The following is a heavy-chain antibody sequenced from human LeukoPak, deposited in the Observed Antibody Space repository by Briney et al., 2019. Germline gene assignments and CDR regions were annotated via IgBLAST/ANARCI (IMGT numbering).Heavy chain of an antibody. CDR2: INPNSGGT. CDR3: ARGSAVGIPYYYYGLDV. J-gene: IGHJ6*02. CDR1: GYTFTGYY. Sequence: ASVKVSCKASGYTFTGYYIHWVRQAPGQGPGQGLEWMGCINPNSGGTKDVQKFQGRVTMTRDTSISTVYMEMSGLTSDDTAVYYCARGSAVGIPYYYYGLDVWGQGTTVTVSS. V-gene: IGHV1-2*02. D-gene: IGHD6-13*01.